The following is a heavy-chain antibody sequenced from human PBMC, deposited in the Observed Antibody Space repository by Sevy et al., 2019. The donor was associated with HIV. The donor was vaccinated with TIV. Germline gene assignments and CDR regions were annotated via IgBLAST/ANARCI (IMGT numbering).Heavy chain of an antibody. V-gene: IGHV3-21*01. CDR1: GFTFSSYS. CDR3: ARVAGRGYCSSTSCLNYYYYGMDV. Sequence: GGSLRLSCAASGFTFSSYSMNWVRQAPGKGLGWVSSISSSSSYIYYADSVKGRFTISRDNAKNSLYLQMNSLRAEDTAVYYCARVAGRGYCSSTSCLNYYYYGMDVWGQGTTVTVSS. D-gene: IGHD2-2*01. J-gene: IGHJ6*02. CDR2: ISSSSSYI.